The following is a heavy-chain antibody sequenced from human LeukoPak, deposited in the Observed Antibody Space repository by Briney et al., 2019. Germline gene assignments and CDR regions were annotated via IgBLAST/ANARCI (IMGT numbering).Heavy chain of an antibody. V-gene: IGHV1-3*03. Sequence: GASVKVSCKASGYTFTSYAMHWVRQAPGQRLEWMGWINAGNGNTKYSQEFQGRVTITRDTSASTAYMELSSLRSEDMAVYYCATSYSSSWYSFDYWGQGTLVTVSS. CDR3: ATSYSSSWYSFDY. J-gene: IGHJ4*02. CDR1: GYTFTSYA. D-gene: IGHD6-13*01. CDR2: INAGNGNT.